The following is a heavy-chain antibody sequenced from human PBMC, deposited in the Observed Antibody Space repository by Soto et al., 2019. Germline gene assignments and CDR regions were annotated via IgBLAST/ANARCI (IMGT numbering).Heavy chain of an antibody. V-gene: IGHV4-59*08. CDR3: GRTVYCSGGSCYHYFFDY. J-gene: IGHJ4*02. CDR2: IHYSGST. D-gene: IGHD2-15*01. CDR1: GGSISSYH. Sequence: SETLSLTCTVSGGSISSYHWSWIRQPPGKRLEWIGYIHYSGSTNYNPSLRSRITMSLDTSKNQFSLKLSSVTAADTAVYYCGRTVYCSGGSCYHYFFDYWGQGTLVTVSS.